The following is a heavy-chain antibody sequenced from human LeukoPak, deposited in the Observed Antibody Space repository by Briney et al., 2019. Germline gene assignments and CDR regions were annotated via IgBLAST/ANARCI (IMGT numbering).Heavy chain of an antibody. CDR3: ASCSGASCYKVY. D-gene: IGHD2-15*01. CDR1: GGSISSGGYY. CDR2: IYYSGST. J-gene: IGHJ4*02. V-gene: IGHV4-31*03. Sequence: SETLSLTCTVSGGSISSGGYYWSWIRQHPGKGLEWIGYIYYSGSTYYNPSLKSRVTISVDTSKNQFSLKLSSVTAADTAVYYCASCSGASCYKVYWGQGTLVTVSS.